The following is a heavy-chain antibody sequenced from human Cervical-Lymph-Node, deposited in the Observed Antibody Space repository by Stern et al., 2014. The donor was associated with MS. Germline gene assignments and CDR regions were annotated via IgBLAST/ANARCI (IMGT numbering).Heavy chain of an antibody. Sequence: QLAQSGGEVKKAGESLKISCKGSGYSFSNPWIGCVRQMPGKGLEWMGFIYPEDSDTRYSPSFQGQVSISADTSISTTYLHWSSLKASDTAMYFCARPLRGINNAFDAWGQGTMVTVYS. CDR3: ARPLRGINNAFDA. V-gene: IGHV5-51*01. CDR2: IYPEDSDT. CDR1: GYSFSNPW. J-gene: IGHJ3*01. D-gene: IGHD3-10*01.